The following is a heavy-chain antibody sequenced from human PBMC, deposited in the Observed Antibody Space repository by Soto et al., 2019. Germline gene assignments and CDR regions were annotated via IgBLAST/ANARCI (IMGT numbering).Heavy chain of an antibody. CDR1: GYSISSGYY. CDR2: IYHSGST. CDR3: ARAKEMATIISWFDP. V-gene: IGHV4-38-2*01. D-gene: IGHD5-12*01. Sequence: SDTLSLTCAVSGYSISSGYYWGWIRQPPGKGLEWIGSIYHSGSTYYNPSLKSRVTISVDTSKNQFSLKLSSVTAADTAVYYCARAKEMATIISWFDPWGQGTLVTVSS. J-gene: IGHJ5*02.